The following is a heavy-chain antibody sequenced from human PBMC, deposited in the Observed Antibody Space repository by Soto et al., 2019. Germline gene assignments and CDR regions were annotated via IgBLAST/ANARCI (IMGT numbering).Heavy chain of an antibody. Sequence: SETLSLTCSVSGGSISSYYWSWIRQPPGKGLEWIGYIYYSGSTYYNPSLKSRVTISVDTSKNQFSLKLSSVTAADTAVYYCARERPDGARLDPWGQGTLVTVSS. CDR2: IYYSGST. CDR1: GGSISSYY. CDR3: ARERPDGARLDP. D-gene: IGHD6-6*01. V-gene: IGHV4-59*12. J-gene: IGHJ5*02.